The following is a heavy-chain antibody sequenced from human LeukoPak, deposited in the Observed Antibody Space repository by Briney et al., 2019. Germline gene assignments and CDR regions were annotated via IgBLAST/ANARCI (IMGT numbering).Heavy chain of an antibody. J-gene: IGHJ3*02. CDR3: ARDRATVTTRADDALDI. Sequence: GASVKVSCKASGYTFTSYGISWVRQAPGQGLEWMGWISAYNGNTNYAQKLQGRVNMTTDTSTSTAYMELRSLRSDDTAVYYCARDRATVTTRADDALDIWGQGTMVTVSS. V-gene: IGHV1-18*01. CDR2: ISAYNGNT. CDR1: GYTFTSYG. D-gene: IGHD4-17*01.